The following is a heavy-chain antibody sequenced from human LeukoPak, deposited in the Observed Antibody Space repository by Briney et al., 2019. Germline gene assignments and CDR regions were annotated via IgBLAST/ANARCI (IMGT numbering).Heavy chain of an antibody. J-gene: IGHJ4*02. CDR2: ISNSGTTM. V-gene: IGHV3-48*03. CDR3: ARVLAAAGG. D-gene: IGHD6-13*01. CDR1: GFTFSNYE. Sequence: GGSLRLSCAASGFTFSNYEMNWVRQAPRKGLEWVSYISNSGTTMYYAESVKGRFSVSRDNTKNSLYLQMNSLRAEDTAIYYCARVLAAAGGWGQGTLVTVSS.